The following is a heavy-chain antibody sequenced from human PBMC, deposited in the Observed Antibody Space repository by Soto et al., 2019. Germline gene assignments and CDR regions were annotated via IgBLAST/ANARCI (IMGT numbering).Heavy chain of an antibody. CDR1: VFTFSSYG. J-gene: IGHJ6*02. CDR3: AKDVVVGATTGLGDYYYYYGMDV. V-gene: IGHV3-30*18. Sequence: GSLRLSCAASVFTFSSYGMHWVRQAPGKGLEWVAVISYDGSNKYYADSVKGRFTISRDNPKNTLYLQMNSLRAEDTAVYYCAKDVVVGATTGLGDYYYYYGMDVWGQGTTVTVSS. CDR2: ISYDGSNK. D-gene: IGHD1-26*01.